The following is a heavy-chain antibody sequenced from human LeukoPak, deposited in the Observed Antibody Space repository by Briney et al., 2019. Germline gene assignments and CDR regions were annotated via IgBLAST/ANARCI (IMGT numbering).Heavy chain of an antibody. CDR1: GFTFSSYG. CDR2: ISYDGSNK. V-gene: IGHV3-30*18. CDR3: AKPSSGPYDSSGYYGY. Sequence: GRSLRLSCAASGFTFSSYGMHWVRQAPGKGLEWVAVISYDGSNKYYAGSVKGRFTISRDNSKNTLYLQMNSLRAEDTAVYYCAKPSSGPYDSSGYYGYWGQGTLVTVSS. D-gene: IGHD3-22*01. J-gene: IGHJ4*02.